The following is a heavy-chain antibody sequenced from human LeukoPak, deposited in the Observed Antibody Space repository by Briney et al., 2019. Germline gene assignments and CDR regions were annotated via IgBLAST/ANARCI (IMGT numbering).Heavy chain of an antibody. D-gene: IGHD3-22*01. V-gene: IGHV7-4-1*02. CDR2: INTNTGNP. J-gene: IGHJ3*02. Sequence: GASVKVSCKASGYTFTSYAMNWVRQAPGQGLEWMGWINTNTGNPTYAQGFTGRFVFSLDTSVSTAYLQISSLKAEDTAVYYCARDVRRSSGYPHSRTRHAFDIWGQGTMVTVSS. CDR1: GYTFTSYA. CDR3: ARDVRRSSGYPHSRTRHAFDI.